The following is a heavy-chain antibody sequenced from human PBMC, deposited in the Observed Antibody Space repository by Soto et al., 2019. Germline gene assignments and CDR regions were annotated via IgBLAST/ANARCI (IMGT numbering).Heavy chain of an antibody. Sequence: GGSLRLSCAASGFTFSSYSMSWVRQAPGKGLEWVSAISGSGGSTYYGDSVKGRFTMSRDNSKNTLYLQMNSLRAEDTAVYYCEKDRGIRTVVAATPLDYMDVWGKGTTVTVSS. V-gene: IGHV3-23*01. D-gene: IGHD2-15*01. CDR2: ISGSGGST. CDR1: GFTFSSYS. J-gene: IGHJ6*03. CDR3: EKDRGIRTVVAATPLDYMDV.